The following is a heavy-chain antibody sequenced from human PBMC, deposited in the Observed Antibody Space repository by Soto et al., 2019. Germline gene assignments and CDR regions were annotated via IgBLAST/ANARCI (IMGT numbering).Heavy chain of an antibody. CDR3: ARSPSSGWYYFDY. CDR2: IKSDGSST. D-gene: IGHD6-19*01. J-gene: IGHJ4*02. CDR1: GFSVSSSH. V-gene: IGHV3-74*01. Sequence: GGSLRLSCAASGFSVSSSHMNWVRQAPGKGLVWVSRIKSDGSSTSYADSVEGRFTISRDNAKNTLYLQMNSLRGEDTAVYYCARSPSSGWYYFDYWGQGALVTVPS.